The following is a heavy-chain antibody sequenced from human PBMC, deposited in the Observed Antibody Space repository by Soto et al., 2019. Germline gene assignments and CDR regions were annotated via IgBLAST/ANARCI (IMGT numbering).Heavy chain of an antibody. CDR3: ARDPGSGSYYGWFDP. D-gene: IGHD3-10*01. V-gene: IGHV4-39*07. CDR1: GGSISSSSYY. J-gene: IGHJ5*02. CDR2: IYYSRST. Sequence: SETLSLTCTVSGGSISSSSYYWGWIRQPPGKGLEWIGSIYYSRSTYYNPSLKSRVTISVDTSKNQFSLKLSSVTAADTAVYYCARDPGSGSYYGWFDPWGQGTLVTVSS.